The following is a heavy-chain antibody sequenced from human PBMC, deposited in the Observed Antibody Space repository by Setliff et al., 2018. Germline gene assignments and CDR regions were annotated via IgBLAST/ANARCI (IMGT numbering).Heavy chain of an antibody. V-gene: IGHV4-34*01. D-gene: IGHD2-2*01. J-gene: IGHJ5*02. CDR2: INHSGST. Sequence: SETLSLTCAVYSGSFSGYFWSWIRQPPGKGLEWIGEINHSGSTNYNPSLKSRVTISVDTSKNQFSLKLSSVTAADTAVYYCARGIGGFCSSMSCSNESWPWGQGTLVTVSS. CDR3: ARGIGGFCSSMSCSNESWP. CDR1: SGSFSGYF.